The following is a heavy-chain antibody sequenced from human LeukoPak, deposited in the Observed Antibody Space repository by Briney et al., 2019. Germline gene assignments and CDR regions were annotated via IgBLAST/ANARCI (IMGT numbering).Heavy chain of an antibody. V-gene: IGHV3-30-3*01. CDR1: GFTFSSYA. CDR2: ISYDGNNK. D-gene: IGHD2-15*01. Sequence: GGSLRLSCAASGFTFSSYAMHWVRQAPGKGLEWVAHISYDGNNKYYADSVKGRFTVSRDNAKNTLYLQVNNLRAEGTAVYYCARGSQTTSTNYCSGGSCYSGYNYYYGMDVWGQGTTVTVSS. CDR3: ARGSQTTSTNYCSGGSCYSGYNYYYGMDV. J-gene: IGHJ6*02.